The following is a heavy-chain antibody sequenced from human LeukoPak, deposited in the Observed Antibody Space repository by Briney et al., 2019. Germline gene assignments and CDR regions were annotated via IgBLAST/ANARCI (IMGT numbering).Heavy chain of an antibody. D-gene: IGHD3-22*01. V-gene: IGHV3-23*01. CDR2: VSGSGGTT. CDR1: GFIFSHYA. CDR3: ANSGYPADY. Sequence: GGSLRLSCAASGFIFSHYAMNWVRQAPGKGLEWVSVVSGSGGTTYYADSVKGRFTISRDNSKNTLYLQMNSLRAEDTAVYYCANSGYPADYWGQGTLVTVSS. J-gene: IGHJ4*02.